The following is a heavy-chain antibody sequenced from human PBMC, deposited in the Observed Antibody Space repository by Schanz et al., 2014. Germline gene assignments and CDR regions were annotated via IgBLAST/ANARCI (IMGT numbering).Heavy chain of an antibody. CDR3: VSSGSYSYYAL. CDR1: GFTFSIYA. V-gene: IGHV3-64*04. Sequence: VPLVESGGGLVQPGGSLRLSCSASGFTFSIYAMHWVRQAPGKGLEYVSAISHDGYSTYYADSVKGRFTISRDNSKNSLYLQMNSLRAEDTAVYHCVSSGSYSYYALWGQGTLVTVSS. J-gene: IGHJ4*02. D-gene: IGHD3-10*01. CDR2: ISHDGYST.